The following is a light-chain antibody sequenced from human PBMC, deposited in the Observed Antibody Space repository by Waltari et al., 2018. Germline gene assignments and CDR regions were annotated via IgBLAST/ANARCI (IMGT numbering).Light chain of an antibody. CDR3: NSRDSSGNYYV. J-gene: IGLJ1*01. Sequence: SSELTQDPAVSVALGQTVRITCQGDSLRSYYESWYQQKPGQAPVLVIYGKNNRPSGIPDRFSGSSSGNTASLTITGAQAEDEADYYCNSRDSSGNYYVFGTGTKVTVL. CDR1: SLRSYY. CDR2: GKN. V-gene: IGLV3-19*01.